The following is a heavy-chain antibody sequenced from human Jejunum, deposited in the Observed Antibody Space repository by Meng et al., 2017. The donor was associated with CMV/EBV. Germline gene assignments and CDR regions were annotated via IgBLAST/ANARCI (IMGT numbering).Heavy chain of an antibody. Sequence: QGQPKESGPGLVKPSGTRSLTCTVSGGSISNYYWSWIRQPAGKGLEYIGRIYSSGTTKYNPSLNSRVTMSVDTSKNQFSLKVRSVTAADTAVYLCARHEVVGTAIFDYWGQGTLVTVSS. J-gene: IGHJ4*02. CDR2: IYSSGTT. CDR3: ARHEVVGTAIFDY. CDR1: GGSISNYY. V-gene: IGHV4-4*07. D-gene: IGHD6-19*01.